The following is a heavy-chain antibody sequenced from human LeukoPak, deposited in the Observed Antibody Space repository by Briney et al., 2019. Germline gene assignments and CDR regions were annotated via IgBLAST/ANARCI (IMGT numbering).Heavy chain of an antibody. CDR2: LSSSSSYI. CDR3: ARGESYYDSSGYSSPPDY. V-gene: IGHV3-21*01. J-gene: IGHJ4*02. Sequence: GGSLRLSCAASGFTLSSYSMNWVRQAPGKGLEWVSSLSSSSSYIYYADSVKGRFTISRDNAKNSLYLQMNSLRAEDTAVYYCARGESYYDSSGYSSPPDYWGQGTLVTVSS. CDR1: GFTLSSYS. D-gene: IGHD3-22*01.